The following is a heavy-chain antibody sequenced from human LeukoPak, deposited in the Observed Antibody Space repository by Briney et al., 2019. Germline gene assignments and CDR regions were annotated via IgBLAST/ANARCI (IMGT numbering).Heavy chain of an antibody. CDR1: GYTFTGYY. CDR2: INPNSGGT. D-gene: IGHD3-10*01. V-gene: IGHV1-2*02. CDR3: ARRGITMVRGVIITVGYYYYYMDV. Sequence: GASVNVSFKASGYTFTGYYMHWVRQAPGQGLEGMGWINPNSGGTNYAQKFQGRVTMTRGTSISTAYMELSRLRSDDTAVYYCARRGITMVRGVIITVGYYYYYMDVWGKGTTVTVSS. J-gene: IGHJ6*03.